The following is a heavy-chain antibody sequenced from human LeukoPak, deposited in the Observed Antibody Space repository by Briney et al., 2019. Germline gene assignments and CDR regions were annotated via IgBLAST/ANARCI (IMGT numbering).Heavy chain of an antibody. J-gene: IGHJ3*02. V-gene: IGHV3-15*01. Sequence: GGSLRLSCAASGFTFSNAWMNWVRQAPGKGLEWVGRIKNKIASGTTDYAAPVKGRFTISRDDSKNTLFLQMNSLKTEDTAMYYCTTSDAFDNWGQGTMVTVSS. CDR3: TTSDAFDN. CDR1: GFTFSNAW. CDR2: IKNKIASGTT.